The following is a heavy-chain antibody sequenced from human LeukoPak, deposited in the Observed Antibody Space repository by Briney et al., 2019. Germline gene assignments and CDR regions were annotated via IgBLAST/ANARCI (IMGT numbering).Heavy chain of an antibody. CDR2: MDGSGGYT. D-gene: IGHD6-19*01. CDR3: AKALSSEWLTPEN. CDR1: GFTFTPFA. V-gene: IGHV3-23*01. J-gene: IGHJ4*02. Sequence: PGGSLRLSCAASGFTFTPFAMIWVRQSPGKGLEWVSAMDGSGGYTYYADSVKGRSTISRDNSKNTLYMQMSSLKVEDTAVYYCAKALSSEWLTPENWGQGTLVTVSS.